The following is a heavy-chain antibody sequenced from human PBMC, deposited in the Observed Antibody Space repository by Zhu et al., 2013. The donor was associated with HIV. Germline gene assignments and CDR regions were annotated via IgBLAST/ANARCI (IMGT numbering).Heavy chain of an antibody. CDR1: GYTFTNYY. CDR2: INPSGGGT. Sequence: QVQLVQSGAEVKKPGASVTVSCKASGYTFTNYYVHWVRQAPGQGLEWMGVINPSGGGTTYAQKFQGRVTMATDTSTSTVYMWLRSLRSEDTAVYYCARGGGTGINDCWGQGTLVTVSS. CDR3: ARGGGTGINDC. V-gene: IGHV1-46*01. D-gene: IGHD1-1*01. J-gene: IGHJ4*02.